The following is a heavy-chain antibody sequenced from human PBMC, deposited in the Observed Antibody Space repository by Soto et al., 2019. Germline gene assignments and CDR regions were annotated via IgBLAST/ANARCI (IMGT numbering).Heavy chain of an antibody. Sequence: QVQLVESGGGVVQPGRSLRLSCAASGFTFSSFGMHWVRQVPGKGLEWVALISYDGSKKYYADSVKGRFTISRDKSKNTLYLQMNSLRVEDTAVYYCVKDRGWSSADLDYWGQGTLVTVSS. J-gene: IGHJ4*02. V-gene: IGHV3-30*18. CDR3: VKDRGWSSADLDY. CDR1: GFTFSSFG. CDR2: ISYDGSKK. D-gene: IGHD6-19*01.